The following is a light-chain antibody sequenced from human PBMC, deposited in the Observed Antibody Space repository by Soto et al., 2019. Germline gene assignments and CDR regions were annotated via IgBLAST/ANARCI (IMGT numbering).Light chain of an antibody. CDR3: SSYTTRSTEV. CDR1: SSDVGVYDY. CDR2: EVS. V-gene: IGLV2-14*01. J-gene: IGLJ1*01. Sequence: QSVLTQPASVSGSPGQSITISCTGTSSDVGVYDYVSWYQHHPGKAPKFLIYEVSNRPSGVSNRFSGSKSGNTASLTISGLQAEDEADYYCSSYTTRSTEVFGTGTKGTVL.